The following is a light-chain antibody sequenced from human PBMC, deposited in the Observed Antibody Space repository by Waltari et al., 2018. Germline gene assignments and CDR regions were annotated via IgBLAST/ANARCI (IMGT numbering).Light chain of an antibody. CDR3: SSYTTSSAPGV. Sequence: QSALTQPASVSGSPGQSITISCSGTDSDVGAYDFVSWYQQHPGKAPHLIIYEVSNRPSGISNRFSAISWLQAEDEADYYCSSYTTSSAPGVFGTGTRVTVL. CDR1: DSDVGAYDF. J-gene: IGLJ1*01. CDR2: EVS. V-gene: IGLV2-14*01.